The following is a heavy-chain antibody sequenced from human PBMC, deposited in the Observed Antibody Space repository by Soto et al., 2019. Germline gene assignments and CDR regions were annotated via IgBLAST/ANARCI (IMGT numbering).Heavy chain of an antibody. V-gene: IGHV3-53*01. D-gene: IGHD3-22*01. J-gene: IGHJ6*02. Sequence: GGSLRLSCAASGFTVSSNYMSWVRQAPGKGLEWVSVIYSGGSTYYADSVKGRSTISRDNSKNKLYLQMNSLRAEDTAVYYCARDSKPLYYYDSVGYYYYGMDVWGQGTTVTVSS. CDR3: ARDSKPLYYYDSVGYYYYGMDV. CDR1: GFTVSSNY. CDR2: IYSGGST.